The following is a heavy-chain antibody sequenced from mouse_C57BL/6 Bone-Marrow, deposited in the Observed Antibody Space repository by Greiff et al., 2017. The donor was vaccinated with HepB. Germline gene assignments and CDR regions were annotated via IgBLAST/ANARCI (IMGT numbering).Heavy chain of an antibody. Sequence: EVKLMESGGGLVQPGGSLKLSCAASGFTFSDYGMAWVRQAPRKGPEWVAFISNLAYSIYYADTVTGRFTISRENAKNTLYLEMSSLRSEDTAMYYCARISYEYFDVWGTGTTVTVSS. D-gene: IGHD1-1*01. V-gene: IGHV5-15*01. CDR3: ARISYEYFDV. J-gene: IGHJ1*03. CDR1: GFTFSDYG. CDR2: ISNLAYSI.